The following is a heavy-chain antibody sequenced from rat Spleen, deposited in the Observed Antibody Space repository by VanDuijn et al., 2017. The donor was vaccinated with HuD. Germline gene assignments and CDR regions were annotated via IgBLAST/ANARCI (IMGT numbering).Heavy chain of an antibody. J-gene: IGHJ4*01. CDR1: GFTFSTFP. CDR3: TRGYVMEA. V-gene: IGHV5-7*01. CDR2: ISYDGSST. Sequence: EVQLVESGGGLVQPGRSLKPSCTAAGFTFSTFPMVWVRQAPKKCLEWASSISYDGSSTYYRDSVKGRFTISRYNAKSTLYLQMDSLRSEDTTTYYCTRGYVMEAWGQGASVTVSS.